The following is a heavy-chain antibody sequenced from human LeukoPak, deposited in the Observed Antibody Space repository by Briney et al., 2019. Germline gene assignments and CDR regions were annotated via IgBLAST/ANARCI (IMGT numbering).Heavy chain of an antibody. Sequence: GGSLRLSCAASGFTFSSYSMNWVRQAPGKGLEWVSSISSSSSYIYYADSVKGRFTISRDNAKNSLYLQMNSLRAEDTAVYYCARGLYCSSTSCYIGGFDYWGQGTLVTVSS. CDR3: ARGLYCSSTSCYIGGFDY. D-gene: IGHD2-2*02. V-gene: IGHV3-21*01. CDR2: ISSSSSYI. J-gene: IGHJ4*02. CDR1: GFTFSSYS.